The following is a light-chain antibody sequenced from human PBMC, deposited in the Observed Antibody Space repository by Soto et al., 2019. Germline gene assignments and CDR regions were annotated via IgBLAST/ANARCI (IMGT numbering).Light chain of an antibody. J-gene: IGKJ5*01. V-gene: IGKV1-5*01. CDR1: QSISSS. CDR2: DAS. Sequence: IQGTQSPSTLSSSVGARLTITCRASQSISSSLAWYNQKPGTAPKLLIYDASSLERGVPSRFRGSGSGTEFTLTISSLQPDDFATYYCQESYCSLPTFGQGTRLEIK. CDR3: QESYCSLPT.